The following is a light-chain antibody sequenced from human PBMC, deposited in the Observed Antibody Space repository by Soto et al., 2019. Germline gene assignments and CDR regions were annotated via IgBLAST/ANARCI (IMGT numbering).Light chain of an antibody. V-gene: IGKV3-11*01. CDR2: DAS. Sequence: SVLTQAPATLSLSPGERAALSCRASQSVSTSLAWYQHKPGQAPRLFIYDASKRAPGIPARFSGSGSGTDFTLTISSLEPEDFAVYYCQVRDVWPSFGQRTKVDIK. CDR1: QSVSTS. CDR3: QVRDVWPS. J-gene: IGKJ1*01.